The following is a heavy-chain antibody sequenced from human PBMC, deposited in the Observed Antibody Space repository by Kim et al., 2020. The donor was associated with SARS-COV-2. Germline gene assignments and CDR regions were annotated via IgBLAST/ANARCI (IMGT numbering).Heavy chain of an antibody. CDR2: INWNSGAI. J-gene: IGHJ6*02. D-gene: IGHD1-26*01. Sequence: GGSLRLSCAVSGFTFDDYAMHWVRQAPGKGLEWVSGINWNSGAIGYADSVKGRFTISRDNAKNSLYLTMNSLRPEDTALYYCAKDIGSAKVGYGMDVWGQGTTVTVSS. CDR3: AKDIGSAKVGYGMDV. CDR1: GFTFDDYA. V-gene: IGHV3-9*01.